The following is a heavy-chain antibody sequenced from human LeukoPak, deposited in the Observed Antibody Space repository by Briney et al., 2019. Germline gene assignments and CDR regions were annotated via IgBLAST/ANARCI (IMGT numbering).Heavy chain of an antibody. CDR2: INPNSGGT. J-gene: IGHJ5*02. CDR3: ARDPISITGTTPRNWFDP. Sequence: ASVKVSCKASGYTFTGYYMHWVRQAPGQGLEWMGWINPNSGGTNYAQKFQGRVTMTRDTSISTAYMELSRLRSDDTAVYYCARDPISITGTTPRNWFDPWGQGTLVTVSS. V-gene: IGHV1-2*02. CDR1: GYTFTGYY. D-gene: IGHD1-7*01.